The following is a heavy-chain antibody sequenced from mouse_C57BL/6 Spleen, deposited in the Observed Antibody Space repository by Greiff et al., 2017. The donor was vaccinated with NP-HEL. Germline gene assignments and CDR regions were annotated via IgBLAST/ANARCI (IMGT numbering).Heavy chain of an antibody. Sequence: EVHLVESGGGLVKPGGSLKLSCAASGFTFSSYTMSWVRQTPEKRLEWVATISGGGGNTYYPDSVKGRFTISRDNAKNTLYLQMSSLRSEDTALYYCARHRADYAMDYWGQGTSVTVSS. D-gene: IGHD3-1*01. CDR1: GFTFSSYT. CDR2: ISGGGGNT. CDR3: ARHRADYAMDY. J-gene: IGHJ4*01. V-gene: IGHV5-9*01.